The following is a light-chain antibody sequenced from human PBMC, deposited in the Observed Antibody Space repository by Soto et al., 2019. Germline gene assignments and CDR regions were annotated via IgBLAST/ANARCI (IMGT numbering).Light chain of an antibody. CDR1: SSDVGGYDY. CDR2: EVS. J-gene: IGLJ2*01. CDR3: SSYTSGSTLGV. V-gene: IGLV2-14*01. Sequence: QSALTQPASVSGSPGQSITISCTGTSSDVGGYDYVSWYQHSPGKAPKLVIYEVSNRPSGVSNRFSGSKSGNTASLTISGLQAEDEADYYCSSYTSGSTLGVFGGGTKVTVL.